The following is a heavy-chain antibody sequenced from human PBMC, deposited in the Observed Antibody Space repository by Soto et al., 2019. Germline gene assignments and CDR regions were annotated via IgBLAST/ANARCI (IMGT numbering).Heavy chain of an antibody. V-gene: IGHV5-51*01. J-gene: IGHJ3*01. Sequence: GESLKISCKGSGYSFAGYWIGWVRQMPGKDLDWMGVIYPGDSDTRYSPSFPAQVTISAGKSISTAYLQWSSLKASDTAMYVSARLPGVRGVFDGFNVWGKGTMVTVS. D-gene: IGHD3-10*01. CDR1: GYSFAGYW. CDR2: IYPGDSDT. CDR3: ARLPGVRGVFDGFNV.